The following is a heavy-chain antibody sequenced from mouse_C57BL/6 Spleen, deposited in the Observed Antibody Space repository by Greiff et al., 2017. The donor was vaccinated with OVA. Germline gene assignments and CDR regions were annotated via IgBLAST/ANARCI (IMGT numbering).Heavy chain of an antibody. Sequence: DVMLVESGGDLVKPGGSLKLSCAASGFTFSSYGMSWVRQTPDKRLEWVATISSGGSYTYYPDSVKGRFTISRDNAKNTLYLQMSSLKSEDTAMYYCARQIYYDYAFDYWGQGTTLTVSS. CDR1: GFTFSSYG. J-gene: IGHJ2*01. D-gene: IGHD2-4*01. V-gene: IGHV5-6*02. CDR3: ARQIYYDYAFDY. CDR2: ISSGGSYT.